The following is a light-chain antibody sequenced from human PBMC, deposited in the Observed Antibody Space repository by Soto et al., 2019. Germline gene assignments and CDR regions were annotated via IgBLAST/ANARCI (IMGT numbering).Light chain of an antibody. J-gene: IGKJ3*01. CDR1: QSINSRY. CDR2: GAS. Sequence: EIVLTQSPGTLYFSPGERATLSCRASQSINSRYLAWYQQKPGQAPRLLIYGASSRATGIPDRFSGSGSGTDFTLTISRLEPEDFAVYYCQQFGSSPGFTFGPGTKVDIK. V-gene: IGKV3-20*01. CDR3: QQFGSSPGFT.